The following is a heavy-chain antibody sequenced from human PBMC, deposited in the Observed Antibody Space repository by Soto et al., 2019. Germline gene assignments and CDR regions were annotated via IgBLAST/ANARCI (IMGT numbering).Heavy chain of an antibody. CDR2: IYSGGST. J-gene: IGHJ4*02. V-gene: IGHV3-53*01. CDR1: GFTVSSNY. CDR3: ARGLPILAEYYFDY. D-gene: IGHD2-21*01. Sequence: GGSLRLSCAASGFTVSSNYMSWVRQAPGKGLEWVSVIYSGGSTYYTDSVKSRFTISRDNSKNTLYLQMNSLRAEDTAVYYCARGLPILAEYYFDYWGQGTLVTVSS.